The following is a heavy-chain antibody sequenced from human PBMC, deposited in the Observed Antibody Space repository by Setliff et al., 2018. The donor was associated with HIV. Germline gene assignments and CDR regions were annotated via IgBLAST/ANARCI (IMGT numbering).Heavy chain of an antibody. Sequence: SETLSLTCTVSGGSISSDDYYWNWIRQPPGKGLEWIGYITYKGNIDYNASLKSRLAISSDTSKNQFSLNLTSVIAADTAIYFCARFTVVVFGAGEPSWFDPWGQGILVTVSS. D-gene: IGHD2-15*01. V-gene: IGHV4-30-4*08. J-gene: IGHJ5*02. CDR1: GGSISSDDYY. CDR2: ITYKGNI. CDR3: ARFTVVVFGAGEPSWFDP.